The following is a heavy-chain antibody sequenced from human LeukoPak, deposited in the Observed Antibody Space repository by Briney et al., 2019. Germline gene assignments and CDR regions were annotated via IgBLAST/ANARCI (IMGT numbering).Heavy chain of an antibody. CDR1: GFTFSNVW. Sequence: GGSLRLSCAASGFTFSNVWMNWVRQAPGKGLEWVGRIRSKTHGETIDYAAPVRDRFTISRDDSKNTLYLQLNSLKTEDTAVYYCATEVIIAVTGNDYWGQGSLVTVSS. V-gene: IGHV3-15*07. CDR2: IRSKTHGETI. J-gene: IGHJ4*02. D-gene: IGHD6-19*01. CDR3: ATEVIIAVTGNDY.